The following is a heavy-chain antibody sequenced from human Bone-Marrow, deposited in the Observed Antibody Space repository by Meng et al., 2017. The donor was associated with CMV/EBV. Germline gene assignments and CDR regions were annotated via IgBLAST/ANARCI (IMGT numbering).Heavy chain of an antibody. Sequence: GSLRLSCTVSGGSISSSSYYWGWIRQPPGKGLEWIGSIYYSGSTYYNPSLKSRVTISVDTSKNQFSLKLSSVTAADTAVYYCARGTTVVTHDYWGQGTLVTVYS. CDR3: ARGTTVVTHDY. J-gene: IGHJ4*02. D-gene: IGHD4-23*01. CDR2: IYYSGST. CDR1: GGSISSSSYY. V-gene: IGHV4-39*07.